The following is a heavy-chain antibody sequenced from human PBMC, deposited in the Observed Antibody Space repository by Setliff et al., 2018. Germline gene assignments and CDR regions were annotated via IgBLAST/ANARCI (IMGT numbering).Heavy chain of an antibody. V-gene: IGHV4-59*12. D-gene: IGHD5-12*01. J-gene: IGHJ6*03. Sequence: SETLSLTCTVSGGSISSYYWSWIRQPPGKGLEWIGYIYYSGSTNYNPSLKSRVTISVDTSKNQFSLKLSSVTAADTAVYYCARERGDIVTTTSYYYYLDVWGKGTTVTVSS. CDR3: ARERGDIVTTTSYYYYLDV. CDR2: IYYSGST. CDR1: GGSISSYY.